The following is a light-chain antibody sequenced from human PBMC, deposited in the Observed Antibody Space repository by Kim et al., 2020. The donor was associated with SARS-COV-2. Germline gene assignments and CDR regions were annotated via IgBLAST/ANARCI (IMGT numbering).Light chain of an antibody. Sequence: SYELTQPPSVSVSPGQIASITCSGDKLGDKYACWYQQKPGQSLVLVIYQDSKRPSGIPERLSGSNSGNTATLTISGTQAMDEADYYCQAWDSSTHGVFGG. V-gene: IGLV3-1*01. CDR2: QDS. CDR1: KLGDKY. J-gene: IGLJ2*01. CDR3: QAWDSSTHGV.